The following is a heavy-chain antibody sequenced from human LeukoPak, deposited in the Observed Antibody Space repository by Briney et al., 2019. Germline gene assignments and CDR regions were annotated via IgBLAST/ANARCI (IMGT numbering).Heavy chain of an antibody. CDR1: AFTFSNYC. CDR3: ATTVAGYPDDYLDY. J-gene: IGHJ4*02. D-gene: IGHD6-19*01. V-gene: IGHV3-7*01. Sequence: GGSLRLSCVVSAFTFSNYCMSWVRQAPGKGLERVAHTSQDGTKNYYVDSVKGPFTISRDNAKNSLFLQMNSLRAEDTAVYYCATTVAGYPDDYLDYWGQGTLVTVSS. CDR2: TSQDGTKN.